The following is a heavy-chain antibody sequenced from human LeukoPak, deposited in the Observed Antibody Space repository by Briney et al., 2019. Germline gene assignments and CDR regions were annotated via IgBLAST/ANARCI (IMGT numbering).Heavy chain of an antibody. CDR3: ARDLIAAVGAFDY. V-gene: IGHV3-7*03. D-gene: IGHD6-13*01. CDR2: IKQDGSEK. CDR1: GFTFSSYW. Sequence: GGSLRLSCAASGFTFSSYWMSWVRQAPGKGLEWVANIKQDGSEKYYVDSVKGQFTISRDNAKNSLYLQMNSLRAEDTAVYYCARDLIAAVGAFDYWGQGTLVTVSS. J-gene: IGHJ4*02.